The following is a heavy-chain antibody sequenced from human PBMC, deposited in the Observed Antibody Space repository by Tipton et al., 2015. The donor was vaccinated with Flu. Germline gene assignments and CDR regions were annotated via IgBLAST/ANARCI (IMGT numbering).Heavy chain of an antibody. CDR1: GGSVSDSTSY. Sequence: TLSLTCTVSGGSVSDSTSYWNWIRQPPGKGLEWIGYIYDSGSTNYNPSLKSRVRISADTSKNQFSLNLNSVTAANTAAYYCARGVPLARAFDYWGQGTLVTVSS. J-gene: IGHJ4*02. CDR2: IYDSGST. D-gene: IGHD2-21*01. CDR3: ARGVPLARAFDY. V-gene: IGHV4-61*01.